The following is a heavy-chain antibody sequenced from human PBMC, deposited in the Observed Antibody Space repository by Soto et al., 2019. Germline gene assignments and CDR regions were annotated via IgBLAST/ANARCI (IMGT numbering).Heavy chain of an antibody. V-gene: IGHV4-31*03. CDR2: IYYSGTT. Sequence: PSGTLSLTFTVSGGSISSWGYYWSWIRQHPGKGLEWIGYIYYSGTTYYNPSLKSRVTISLDTSKNQFSLKLSSVTAADTAVFYCARDAAGYERLDYWGQGTLVTSPQ. D-gene: IGHD3-3*01. J-gene: IGHJ4*02. CDR1: GGSISSWGYY. CDR3: ARDAAGYERLDY.